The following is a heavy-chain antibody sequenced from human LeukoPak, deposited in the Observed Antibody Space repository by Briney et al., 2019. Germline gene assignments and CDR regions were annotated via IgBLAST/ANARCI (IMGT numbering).Heavy chain of an antibody. CDR2: IYYSGST. D-gene: IGHD2-8*01. Sequence: PSEALSLTCTVSGGSISSYYWSWIRQPPGKGLEWIGYIYYSGSTYYNPSLKSRVTISVDTSKNQFSLKLSSVTAADTAVYYCAREKGTKPVYYYYGMDVWGQGTTVTVSS. CDR3: AREKGTKPVYYYYGMDV. V-gene: IGHV4-30-4*01. J-gene: IGHJ6*02. CDR1: GGSISSYY.